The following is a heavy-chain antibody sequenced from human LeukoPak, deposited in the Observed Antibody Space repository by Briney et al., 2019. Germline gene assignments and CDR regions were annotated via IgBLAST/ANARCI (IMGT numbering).Heavy chain of an antibody. CDR1: GYSFSSRW. Sequence: GGSLKISCMGSGYSFSSRWIGWVRQMPGKGLEWMGIIYPADSDTRYSPSFQGQVTISADKSISTDYLQWSSLKASDTATYYCARGIISQYFDYWGQGTLVTVSS. D-gene: IGHD3-10*01. CDR3: ARGIISQYFDY. CDR2: IYPADSDT. J-gene: IGHJ4*02. V-gene: IGHV5-51*01.